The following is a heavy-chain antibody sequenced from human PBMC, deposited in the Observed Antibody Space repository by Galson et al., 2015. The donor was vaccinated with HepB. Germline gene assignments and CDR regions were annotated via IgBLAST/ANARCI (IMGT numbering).Heavy chain of an antibody. V-gene: IGHV3-30*04. CDR2: ITYDGTTK. D-gene: IGHD5-12*01. J-gene: IGHJ4*02. Sequence: SLRLSCAASGFCFNSYAMHWVRQAPGKGLQWVAVITYDGTTKFYARSVKGRFTISRDNSGNTLFLHMNSLRPEDTALYYCVKGGGYSAIRGRGGFDSWGQGALVTVSS. CDR3: VKGGGYSAIRGRGGFDS. CDR1: GFCFNSYA.